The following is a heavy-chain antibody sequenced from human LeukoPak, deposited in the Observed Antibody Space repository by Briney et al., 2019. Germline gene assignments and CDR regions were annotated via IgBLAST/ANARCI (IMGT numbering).Heavy chain of an antibody. CDR2: ISYDGSNK. CDR1: GFTFSSYA. V-gene: IGHV3-30-3*01. CDR3: ARDRYYSSGWLLDY. D-gene: IGHD6-19*01. J-gene: IGHJ4*02. Sequence: PGGSLRLSCAASGFTFSSYAMHWARQAPGKGLEWVAVISYDGSNKYYADSVKGRFTISRDNSKNTLYLQMNSLRAEDTAVYYCARDRYYSSGWLLDYWGQGTLVTVSS.